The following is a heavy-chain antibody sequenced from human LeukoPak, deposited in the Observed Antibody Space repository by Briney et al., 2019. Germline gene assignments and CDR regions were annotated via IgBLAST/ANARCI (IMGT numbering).Heavy chain of an antibody. J-gene: IGHJ4*02. D-gene: IGHD5-12*01. CDR2: INPSGGSA. Sequence: ASVKVSCKAFGYSLTNYVHWVRQPPGQGLEWMGEINPSGGSASYAQKFQGRITVTRDTYTNTVYMDLSSLSSEDTATYYCARGAPTTRIGAGRFDYWGQGSLLTVAS. CDR1: GYSLTNY. CDR3: ARGAPTTRIGAGRFDY. V-gene: IGHV1-46*01.